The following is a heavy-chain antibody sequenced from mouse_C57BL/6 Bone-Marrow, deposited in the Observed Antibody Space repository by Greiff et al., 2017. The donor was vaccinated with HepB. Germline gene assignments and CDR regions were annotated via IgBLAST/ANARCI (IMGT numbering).Heavy chain of an antibody. CDR2: IDPEDGET. CDR3: ARPRYYGSSWWYFDY. CDR1: GFNIKDYY. J-gene: IGHJ2*01. Sequence: EVKLMESGAELVKPGASVKLSCTASGFNIKDYYMHWVKQRTEQGLEWIGRIDPEDGETKYAPKFQGKATITADTSSNTAYLQLSSLPSEDTAVYYCARPRYYGSSWWYFDYWGQGTTLTVSS. D-gene: IGHD1-1*01. V-gene: IGHV14-2*01.